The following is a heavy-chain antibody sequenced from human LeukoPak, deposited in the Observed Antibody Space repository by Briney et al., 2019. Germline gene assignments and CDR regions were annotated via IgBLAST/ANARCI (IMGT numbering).Heavy chain of an antibody. V-gene: IGHV3-23*01. J-gene: IGHJ4*02. CDR1: EFTFKNYV. D-gene: IGHD2-21*02. CDR3: AIDFRSSSLVTTPTYFDY. CDR2: ISGSGGTT. Sequence: GGSLRLSCTASEFTFKNYVMSWVRQAPGKGLEWVSRISGSGGTTYYAASGKGRFTISRDNSKNTLSLYLQMNSLRAEDTAIYYCAIDFRSSSLVTTPTYFDYWGQGTLVTVSS.